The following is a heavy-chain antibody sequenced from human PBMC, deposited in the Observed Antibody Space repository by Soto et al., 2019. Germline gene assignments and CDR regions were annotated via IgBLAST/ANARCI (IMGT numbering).Heavy chain of an antibody. CDR3: ARGRLAAAGPGIFDP. J-gene: IGHJ5*02. V-gene: IGHV4-59*01. D-gene: IGHD6-13*01. Sequence: QVQLQESGPGLVKPSETLSLTCTVSGGSISSYYWSWIRQPPGKGLEWIGYIYYSGSTNYNPALKPRVSRSVDPSEDGFALMLSSVAAADTDVDYCARGRLAAAGPGIFDPWGQGALVTVSS. CDR1: GGSISSYY. CDR2: IYYSGST.